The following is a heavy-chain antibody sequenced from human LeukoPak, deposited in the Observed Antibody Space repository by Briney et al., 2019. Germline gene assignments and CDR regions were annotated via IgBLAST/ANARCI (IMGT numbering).Heavy chain of an antibody. CDR2: ISAYNGNT. CDR3: ARVPYCSSTSCYYWFDP. CDR1: GYTFTSYG. J-gene: IGHJ5*02. V-gene: IGHV1-18*01. Sequence: ASVNVSCKASGYTFTSYGISWVRQAPGQGLEWMGWISAYNGNTNYAQKLQGRVTMTTDTSPSTAYMELRSLRSDDTAVYYCARVPYCSSTSCYYWFDPWGQGTLVTVSS. D-gene: IGHD2-2*01.